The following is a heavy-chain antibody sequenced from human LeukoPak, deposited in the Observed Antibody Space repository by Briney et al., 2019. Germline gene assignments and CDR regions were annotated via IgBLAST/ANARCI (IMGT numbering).Heavy chain of an antibody. CDR1: GGSISSSSYY. Sequence: SETLSLTCTVSGGSISSSSYYWGWIRQPPGKGLEWIGSIYYSGSTYYNPSLKRRVAISVDTSKNQFSLKLSSVTAADTAVYYCARADETYSSGWENFDYWGQGTLVTVSS. V-gene: IGHV4-39*07. CDR3: ARADETYSSGWENFDY. CDR2: IYYSGST. D-gene: IGHD6-19*01. J-gene: IGHJ4*02.